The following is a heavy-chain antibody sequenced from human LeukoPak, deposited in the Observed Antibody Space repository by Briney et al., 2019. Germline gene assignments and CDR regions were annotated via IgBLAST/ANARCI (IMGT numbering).Heavy chain of an antibody. CDR2: ISGSGGST. Sequence: PGGSLRLSCAASGFTFSSYAMSWVRQAPGKGLEWVSAISGSGGSTYYADSVKGRFTISRDNSKNTLYLQMNSLRAGDTAVYYCAKAWDLAAAGIQFDYWGQGTLVTVSS. V-gene: IGHV3-23*01. D-gene: IGHD6-13*01. CDR1: GFTFSSYA. CDR3: AKAWDLAAAGIQFDY. J-gene: IGHJ4*02.